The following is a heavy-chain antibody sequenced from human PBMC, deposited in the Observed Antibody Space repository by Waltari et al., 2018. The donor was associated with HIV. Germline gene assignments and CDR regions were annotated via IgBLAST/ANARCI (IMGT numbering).Heavy chain of an antibody. CDR2: MADDGSKR. V-gene: IGHV3-30*03. J-gene: IGHJ4*02. CDR3: ARDSSRVLWFGESLPT. D-gene: IGHD3-10*01. CDR1: GFRFNDHG. Sequence: QVQVVESGGGVVQPGRSLRLSCAASGFRFNDHGMHWVRQTPGKGLGWVALMADDGSKRFYVESVRGRFVVSRDNSKKIFYLQMNSLRPDDTAVYFCARDSSRVLWFGESLPTWGQGTLVSVSP.